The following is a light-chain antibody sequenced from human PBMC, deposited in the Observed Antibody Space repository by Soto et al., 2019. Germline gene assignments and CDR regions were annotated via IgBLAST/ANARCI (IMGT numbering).Light chain of an antibody. CDR3: MQSTQLPPT. J-gene: IGKJ5*01. CDR1: QSLLHITGETF. Sequence: DVVMTQTPLSLSVAPGQPASISCKSSQSLLHITGETFLFWYLQKPGQSPQLLIYEVSTRVSGVPDRFSGSGAGTDFTLEISRVETDDVGIYYCMQSTQLPPTCGQGTRRGIE. V-gene: IGKV2D-29*02. CDR2: EVS.